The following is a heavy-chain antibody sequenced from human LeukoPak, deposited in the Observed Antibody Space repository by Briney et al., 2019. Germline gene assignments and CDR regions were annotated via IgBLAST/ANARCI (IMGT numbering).Heavy chain of an antibody. D-gene: IGHD3-10*01. CDR3: ARVLRGVIHYFGY. J-gene: IGHJ4*02. Sequence: PSETLSLTCAVSGYSISSGYYWGWIRQPPGKGLEWIGSIYHSGSTYYNPSLKSRVTISVDTSKNQFSLKLSSVTAADTAVYYCARVLRGVIHYFGYWGQGTLVTVSS. CDR1: GYSISSGYY. V-gene: IGHV4-38-2*01. CDR2: IYHSGST.